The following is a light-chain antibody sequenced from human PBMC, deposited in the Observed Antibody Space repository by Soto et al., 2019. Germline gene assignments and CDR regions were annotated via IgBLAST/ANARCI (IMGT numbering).Light chain of an antibody. CDR1: QNVRSNC. CDR2: GAS. V-gene: IGKV3-20*01. J-gene: IGKJ1*01. Sequence: EIVLPQSPATLSLSPGERATLSGRASQNVRSNCLVWYQHKPGQAPRLLIYGASSMATGIPDRFSGSGSGSDFNLTINGLEPEDFAVDYGQNYDNSVCSFGQGTKVHI. CDR3: QNYDNSVCS.